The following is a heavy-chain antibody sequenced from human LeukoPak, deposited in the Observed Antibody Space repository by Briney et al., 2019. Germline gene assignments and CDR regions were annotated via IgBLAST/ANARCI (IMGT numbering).Heavy chain of an antibody. Sequence: GGSLRLSCAASGFTVSSNYMSWVRQAPGKGLEWVSVIYSGGSTYYADSVKGRFTISRDNSKNTLYLQMNSLRAEDTAVYYCARDLIKQQLVARPDYWGQGTLVTVSS. V-gene: IGHV3-66*01. D-gene: IGHD6-13*01. CDR3: ARDLIKQQLVARPDY. CDR2: IYSGGST. CDR1: GFTVSSNY. J-gene: IGHJ4*02.